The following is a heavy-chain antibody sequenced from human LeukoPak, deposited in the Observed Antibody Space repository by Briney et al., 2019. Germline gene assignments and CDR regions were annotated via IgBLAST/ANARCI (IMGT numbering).Heavy chain of an antibody. CDR2: IIPIFGTA. Sequence: SVKVSCKASGGTFSSYAISWVRQAPGQGLEWMGGIIPIFGTANYAQKFQGRVTITADESTSTAYMELSSLRSEDTAVYYCAKGGDIVVVPAAERGWFDPWGQGTLVTVSS. J-gene: IGHJ5*02. CDR1: GGTFSSYA. D-gene: IGHD2-2*01. V-gene: IGHV1-69*13. CDR3: AKGGDIVVVPAAERGWFDP.